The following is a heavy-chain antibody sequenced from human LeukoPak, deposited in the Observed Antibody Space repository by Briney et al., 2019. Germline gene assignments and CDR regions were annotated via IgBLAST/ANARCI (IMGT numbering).Heavy chain of an antibody. CDR1: GDSLSSSYHY. CDR2: IYYSGPT. Sequence: SETLSLTCTVSGDSLSSSYHYWGWIRQPPGKGLEWIGSIYYSGPTYYSPSLRSPVTISEDKSKNQFSLRLSSVTAADTAVYYCARHRAVNSIEAAFDYWGQGTLVTVSS. CDR3: ARHRAVNSIEAAFDY. J-gene: IGHJ4*02. V-gene: IGHV4-39*01. D-gene: IGHD6-13*01.